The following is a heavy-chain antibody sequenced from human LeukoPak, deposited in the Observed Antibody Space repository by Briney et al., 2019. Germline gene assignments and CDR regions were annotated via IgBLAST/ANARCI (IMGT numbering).Heavy chain of an antibody. D-gene: IGHD3-22*01. V-gene: IGHV4-61*08. CDR2: ISYSGST. Sequence: PSETLSLTCTVSRGSVSSGDYYWTWIRQPPGKGLEWIGYISYSGSTNYNPSLKSRVTISVDTSKKQFSLKLSSVTAADTAVYYCVTYYFDSSGPKKNYWGQGTLVTVSS. CDR1: RGSVSSGDYY. CDR3: VTYYFDSSGPKKNY. J-gene: IGHJ4*02.